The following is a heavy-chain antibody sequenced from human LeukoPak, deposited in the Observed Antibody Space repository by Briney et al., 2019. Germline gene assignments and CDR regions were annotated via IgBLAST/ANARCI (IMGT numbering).Heavy chain of an antibody. J-gene: IGHJ4*02. V-gene: IGHV1-8*01. Sequence: ASVKVSCKASGYTFTSYDINWVRQATGQGLEWMGWMNPNSGNTGYAQKFQGRVTMTRNTSISTAYMELSSLRSEDTAVYYCAKVESSWYCSSTSCYYYFDYWGQGTLVTVSS. CDR3: AKVESSWYCSSTSCYYYFDY. D-gene: IGHD2-2*01. CDR2: MNPNSGNT. CDR1: GYTFTSYD.